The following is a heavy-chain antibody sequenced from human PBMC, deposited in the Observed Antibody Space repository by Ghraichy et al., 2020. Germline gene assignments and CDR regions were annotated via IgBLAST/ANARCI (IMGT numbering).Heavy chain of an antibody. CDR2: ISSSTRYI. D-gene: IGHD6-19*01. Sequence: GGSLRLSEIASAHVFTPVTLNRLRRPPGKGLEWVSSISSSTRYIYYADSVKGRFTISRDNAQNSLYLQMNSLRAEDTAVYYCSRGGGAGTPVLYHMDVWGLLSTITLPS. V-gene: IGHV3-21*01. CDR3: SRGGGAGTPVLYHMDV. J-gene: IGHJ6*02. CDR1: AHVFTPVT.